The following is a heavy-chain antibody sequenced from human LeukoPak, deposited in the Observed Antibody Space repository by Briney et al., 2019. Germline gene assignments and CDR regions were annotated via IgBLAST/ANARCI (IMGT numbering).Heavy chain of an antibody. CDR1: GFTFSSYS. CDR3: ANEPSVRGVIGGMDV. Sequence: GGSLRLSCAASGFTFSSYSMNWVRQAPGKGLEWVSAISGSGGSTYYADSVKGRFTISRDNSKNTLYLQMNSLRAEDTAVFYCANEPSVRGVIGGMDVWGQGTTVTVSS. D-gene: IGHD3-10*01. J-gene: IGHJ6*02. CDR2: ISGSGGST. V-gene: IGHV3-23*01.